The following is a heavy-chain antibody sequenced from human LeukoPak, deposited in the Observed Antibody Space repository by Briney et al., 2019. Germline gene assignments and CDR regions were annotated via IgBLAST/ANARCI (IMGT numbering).Heavy chain of an antibody. CDR1: GFTLSDHY. CDR3: ARDPDYGDPY. D-gene: IGHD4-17*01. J-gene: IGHJ4*02. V-gene: IGHV3-11*01. CDR2: ITSSGTTR. Sequence: GGSLRLSCTVSGFTLSDHYMSWFRRSPGRGLEGISWITSSGTTRDYADSVKGRFTISRDNAKNSVYLQMSNLRADDTAVYYCARDPDYGDPYWGQGTLVTVSS.